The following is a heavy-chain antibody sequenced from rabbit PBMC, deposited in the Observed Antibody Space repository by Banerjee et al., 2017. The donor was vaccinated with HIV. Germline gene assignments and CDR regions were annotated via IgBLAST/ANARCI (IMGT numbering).Heavy chain of an antibody. Sequence: QSLEESGGDLVKPGASLTLTCTASGFSFSSSYWICWVRQAPGKGLELIACIYTGSSGSTWYASWAKGRFTISKTSSTTVTLQMTSLTVADTATYFCARETISSYVVGYYGMDLWGQGTLVTV. CDR3: ARETISSYVVGYYGMDL. CDR1: GFSFSSSYW. J-gene: IGHJ6*01. CDR2: IYTGSSGST. D-gene: IGHD8-1*01. V-gene: IGHV1S40*01.